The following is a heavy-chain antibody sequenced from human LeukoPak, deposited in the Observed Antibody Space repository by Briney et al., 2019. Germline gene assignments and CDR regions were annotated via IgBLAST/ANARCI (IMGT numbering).Heavy chain of an antibody. J-gene: IGHJ4*02. D-gene: IGHD6-13*01. V-gene: IGHV3-7*04. CDR1: GFTFSSYW. CDR2: IKQDGSEK. CDR3: ARGGGMRSWYDFDY. Sequence: GGSLRLSCAASGFTFSSYWMSWVRQAPGKGLGWVANIKQDGSEKYYVDSVKGRFTISRDNDKNLVHLQMNSLRAEDTAVYYCARGGGMRSWYDFDYWGQGTLVTVSS.